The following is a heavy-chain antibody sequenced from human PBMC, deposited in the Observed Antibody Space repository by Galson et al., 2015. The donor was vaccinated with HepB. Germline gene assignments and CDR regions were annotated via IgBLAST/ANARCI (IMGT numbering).Heavy chain of an antibody. J-gene: IGHJ5*02. Sequence: CAISGDSVSSNSAAWNWIRQSPSRGLEWLGRTHYRSKWYNDYAVSVKSRITINPDTSKNQFSLQLNSVTPEDTAVYYCAREEEMADSWNWFDPWGQETLVTVSS. CDR1: GDSVSSNSAA. D-gene: IGHD5-24*01. CDR3: AREEEMADSWNWFDP. CDR2: THYRSKWYN. V-gene: IGHV6-1*01.